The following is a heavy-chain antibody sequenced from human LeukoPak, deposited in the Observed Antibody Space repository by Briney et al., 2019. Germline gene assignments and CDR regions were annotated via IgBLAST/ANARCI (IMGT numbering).Heavy chain of an antibody. J-gene: IGHJ2*01. CDR2: IRYDGSNK. V-gene: IGHV3-30*02. Sequence: GGSLTLSCAASGFTFSSYGMHWVRHAPGKGLVWVAFIRYDGSNKYYAHSVKGRFTISRDNSKNTLYLQMNSLRAEDTAVYSCAKGRGYCSGGSCFRTRGGGWYFDLWGRGTLVTVSS. CDR1: GFTFSSYG. D-gene: IGHD2-15*01. CDR3: AKGRGYCSGGSCFRTRGGGWYFDL.